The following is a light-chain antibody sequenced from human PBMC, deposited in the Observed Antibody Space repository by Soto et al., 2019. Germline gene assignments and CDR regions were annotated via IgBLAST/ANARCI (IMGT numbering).Light chain of an antibody. Sequence: EIVLTQSPGTLSLSPGERATLSCTASQSVSSSYFAWYQQKPGQAPRLLIYGASSRATGIPDRFSGSGSGTDFTLTLSRLELEDLAVYYCHQYDESPWTFGQGTKVEIK. CDR3: HQYDESPWT. V-gene: IGKV3-20*01. J-gene: IGKJ1*01. CDR1: QSVSSSY. CDR2: GAS.